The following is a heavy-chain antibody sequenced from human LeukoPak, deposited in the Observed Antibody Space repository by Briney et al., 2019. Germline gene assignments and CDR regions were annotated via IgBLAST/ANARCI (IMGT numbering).Heavy chain of an antibody. CDR3: AIGGVRPVTTGDY. CDR2: ISSSGSTI. CDR1: GFTFSSYE. J-gene: IGHJ4*02. Sequence: GGSLRLSCAASGFTFSSYEMNWVRQAPGKGLEWVSYISSSGSTIYYADSVKGRFTISRDNAKNSLYLQMNSLRAEDTAIYYCAIGGVRPVTTGDYWGQGTLVTVSS. V-gene: IGHV3-48*03. D-gene: IGHD4-17*01.